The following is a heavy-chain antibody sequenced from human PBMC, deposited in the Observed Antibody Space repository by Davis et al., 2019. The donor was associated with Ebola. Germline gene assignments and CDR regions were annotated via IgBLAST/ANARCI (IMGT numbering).Heavy chain of an antibody. V-gene: IGHV4-59*01. D-gene: IGHD3-10*01. J-gene: IGHJ4*02. CDR1: GGSISSYY. CDR2: IYYSGST. CDR3: ARVRYGSGSYPFDY. Sequence: MPGGSLRLSCTVSGGSISSYYWSWIRQPPGKGLEWIGYIYYSGSTNYNPSLKSRVTISVDTSKNQFSLKLSSVTAADTAVYYCARVRYGSGSYPFDYWGQGTLVTVSS.